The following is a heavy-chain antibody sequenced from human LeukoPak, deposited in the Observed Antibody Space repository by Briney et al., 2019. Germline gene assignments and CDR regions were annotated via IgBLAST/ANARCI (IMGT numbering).Heavy chain of an antibody. Sequence: GGSLRLSCTASGYRFSDHGIHWVRQAPGKGLEWVAVISYDGSNKYYADSVKGRFTISRDNSKDTLYLQMNSLRAEDTAVYYCARERYNWNYGDYYYGMDVWGQGTTVTVSS. J-gene: IGHJ6*02. CDR2: ISYDGSNK. CDR1: GYRFSDHG. D-gene: IGHD1-7*01. CDR3: ARERYNWNYGDYYYGMDV. V-gene: IGHV3-30*19.